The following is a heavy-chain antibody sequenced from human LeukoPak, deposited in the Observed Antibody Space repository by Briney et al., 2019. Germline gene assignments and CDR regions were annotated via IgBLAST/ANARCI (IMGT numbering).Heavy chain of an antibody. J-gene: IGHJ4*02. D-gene: IGHD2-15*01. V-gene: IGHV3-21*01. CDR3: ARGTCSGGSCYWAFDY. CDR2: ISSSSSYI. CDR1: EFTFSNYG. Sequence: PGGSLRLSCAASEFTFSNYGMNWVRQAPGKGLEWVSSISSSSSYIYYADSVKGRFTISRDNAKNSPYLQMNSLRAEDTAVYYCARGTCSGGSCYWAFDYWGQGTLVTVSS.